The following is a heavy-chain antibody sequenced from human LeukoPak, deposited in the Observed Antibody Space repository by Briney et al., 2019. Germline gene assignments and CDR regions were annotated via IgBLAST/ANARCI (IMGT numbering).Heavy chain of an antibody. CDR1: GHTFTNYY. D-gene: IGHD5-24*01. Sequence: ASVKVSCKASGHTFTNYYMHWVRQAPGQGLEWMGMISPSGDRTTYAQRFQGRVTMTRDTSTSTFYMDLSSLRSDDTAVFYCARGDGYNWFAYWGQGTLVTVSS. CDR3: ARGDGYNWFAY. V-gene: IGHV1-46*01. J-gene: IGHJ5*01. CDR2: ISPSGDRT.